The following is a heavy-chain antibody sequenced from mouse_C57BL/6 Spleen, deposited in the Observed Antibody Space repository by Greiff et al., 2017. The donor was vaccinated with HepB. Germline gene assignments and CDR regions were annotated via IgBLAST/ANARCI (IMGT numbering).Heavy chain of an antibody. J-gene: IGHJ2*01. D-gene: IGHD2-2*01. CDR1: GYTFTSYW. CDR2: IYPSDSET. V-gene: IGHV1-61*01. CDR3: ARGDGYEGYYFDY. Sequence: VQLQQPGAELVRPGSSVKLSCKASGYTFTSYWMDWVKQRPGQGLEWIGNIYPSDSETHYNQKFKDKATLTVDKSSSTAYMQLSSLTSEDSAVYYCARGDGYEGYYFDYWGQGTTLTVSS.